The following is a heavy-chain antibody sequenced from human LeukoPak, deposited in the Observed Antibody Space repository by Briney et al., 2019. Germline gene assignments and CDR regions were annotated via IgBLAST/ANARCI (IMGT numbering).Heavy chain of an antibody. CDR3: ARAGRSGARHDAFDI. J-gene: IGHJ3*02. D-gene: IGHD6-19*01. Sequence: SVKASCKASGYTFTSYGISWVRQAPGQGLEWMGRIIPILGIANYAQKFQGRVTITADKSTSTAYMELSSLRSEDTAVYYCARAGRSGARHDAFDIWGQGTMVTVSS. CDR1: GYTFTSYG. CDR2: IIPILGIA. V-gene: IGHV1-69*04.